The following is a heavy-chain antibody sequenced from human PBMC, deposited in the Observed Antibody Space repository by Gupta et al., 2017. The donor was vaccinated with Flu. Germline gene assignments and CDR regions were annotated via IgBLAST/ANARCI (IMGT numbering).Heavy chain of an antibody. CDR3: AKGGDYPDY. V-gene: IGHV3-23*01. CDR1: GFTFRSYS. J-gene: IGHJ4*02. Sequence: EVQLLESGGGLVQPGVSLRLSCAASGFTFRSYSMRWGRQAPGKGLEWVAAISGSGGSTYYADSGKGRLTICRDDSKNTLYLQMNSLRVEDTAVYYCAKGGDYPDYWGQGTLVTVSS. D-gene: IGHD4-17*01. CDR2: ISGSGGST.